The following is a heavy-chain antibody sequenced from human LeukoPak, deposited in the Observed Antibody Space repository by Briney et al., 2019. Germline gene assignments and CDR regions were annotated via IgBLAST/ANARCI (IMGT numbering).Heavy chain of an antibody. V-gene: IGHV3-23*01. J-gene: IGHJ5*02. Sequence: PGGSLRLSCAASGFTFSSYAMGWVRQAPGKGLEWVSSISGSGAGTYYADSVKGRCTISRDNSKNTLYLQMNSLRAEDTAVYYCTTSGWFDHWGQGTLVTVSS. CDR2: ISGSGAGT. D-gene: IGHD1-14*01. CDR3: TTSGWFDH. CDR1: GFTFSSYA.